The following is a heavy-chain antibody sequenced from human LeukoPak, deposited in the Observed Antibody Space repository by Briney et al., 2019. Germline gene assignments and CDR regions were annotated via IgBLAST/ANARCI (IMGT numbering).Heavy chain of an antibody. CDR3: AREEALVGATNRWFDP. CDR1: GYTFTSYY. CDR2: INPSGGST. J-gene: IGHJ5*02. Sequence: ASVKVSCKASGYTFTSYYMHWVRQAPGQGLEWMGIINPSGGSTSYAQKFQGRVTMTRGMSTSTVYMELSSLRSEDTAVYYCAREEALVGATNRWFDPWGQGTLVTVSS. V-gene: IGHV1-46*01. D-gene: IGHD1-26*01.